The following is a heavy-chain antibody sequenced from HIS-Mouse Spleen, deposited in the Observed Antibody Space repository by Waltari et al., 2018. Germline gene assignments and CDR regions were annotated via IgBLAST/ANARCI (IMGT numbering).Heavy chain of an antibody. CDR1: GGSFSGYY. CDR2: INHSGST. D-gene: IGHD6-19*01. V-gene: IGHV4-34*01. CDR3: ARLEKQWLVRY. Sequence: QVQLQQWGAGLLKPSETLSLTCAVYGGSFSGYYWSWFRQPPGKGLEWIGEINHSGSTNYNPSLKSRVTISVDTSKNQFSLKLSSVTAADTAVYYCARLEKQWLVRYWGQGTLVTVSS. J-gene: IGHJ4*02.